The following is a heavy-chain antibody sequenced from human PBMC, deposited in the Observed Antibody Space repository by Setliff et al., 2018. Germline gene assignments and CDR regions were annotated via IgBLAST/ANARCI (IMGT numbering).Heavy chain of an antibody. J-gene: IGHJ4*02. D-gene: IGHD3-3*01. V-gene: IGHV1-2*06. CDR1: GYTFTNYY. CDR2: INPNSGGT. Sequence: ASVKVSCKASGYTFTNYYIHWVRQAPGQGLEWMGRINPNSGGTNYAQKFQGRFTVSRDNSKNTLSLQMYSLRTEDTALYYCARERHLLSTVVIFGLFDFWGQGALVTVSS. CDR3: ARERHLLSTVVIFGLFDF.